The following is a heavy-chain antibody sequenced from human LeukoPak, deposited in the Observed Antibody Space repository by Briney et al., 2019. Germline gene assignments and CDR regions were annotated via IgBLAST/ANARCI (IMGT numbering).Heavy chain of an antibody. CDR1: GGAVSSYY. CDR2: VHYSGSA. V-gene: IGHV4-59*04. Sequence: SETLSLTCSVSGGAVSSYYWSWIRQSPGKGLEWIANVHYSGSAYYNPSLKSRVTISVDTSKNQVSLKLSSVTAADTAVYYCARSDCSSSTCNYFYGMDVWGQGTTVTVSS. J-gene: IGHJ6*02. CDR3: ARSDCSSSTCNYFYGMDV. D-gene: IGHD2-2*01.